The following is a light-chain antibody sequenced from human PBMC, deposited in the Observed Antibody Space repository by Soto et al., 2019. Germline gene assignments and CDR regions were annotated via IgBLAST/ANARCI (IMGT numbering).Light chain of an antibody. CDR2: SAS. CDR1: QSISTD. Sequence: EIVMTQSPATLSVSPGERATLSCRSSQSISTDLAWYQQKPGQPPRLLIYSASTRATGFPDRFTGSGSGSEFTLTISGLQAEDFAVYYCQQGHNWPLTFGQGTRLEI. CDR3: QQGHNWPLT. J-gene: IGKJ2*01. V-gene: IGKV3-15*01.